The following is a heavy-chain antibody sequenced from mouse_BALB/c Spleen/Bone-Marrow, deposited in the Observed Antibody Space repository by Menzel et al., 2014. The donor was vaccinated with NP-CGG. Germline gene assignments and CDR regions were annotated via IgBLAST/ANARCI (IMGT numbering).Heavy chain of an antibody. J-gene: IGHJ2*01. CDR1: GYTFTDTW. CDR2: INPSTGYA. CDR3: ARDY. V-gene: IGHV1-7*01. Sequence: QVQLQQSGAELAKPGASVKMSCKASGYTFTDTWIHWIKQRPGQGLEWIGYINPSTGYAEYNQNFKDKATLTVDKSSSTAYMQLSSLISEDSAVYYCARDYWGQGTTLTVSS.